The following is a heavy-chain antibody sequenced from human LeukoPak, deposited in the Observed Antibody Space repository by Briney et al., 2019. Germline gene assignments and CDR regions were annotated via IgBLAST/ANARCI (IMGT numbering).Heavy chain of an antibody. CDR1: GFTFSTYA. CDR2: IGGNGGST. CDR3: AKDIIGRYYINGAFDI. J-gene: IGHJ3*02. Sequence: PGGSLRLSCAGSGFTFSTYAMYWVCQAPVKGLEWVSVIGGNGGSTYYADSVKGRFTISRDTSKNTLYLQMNSLRPEDTAVYYCAKDIIGRYYINGAFDIWGQGTMVTVSS. D-gene: IGHD1-26*01. V-gene: IGHV3-23*01.